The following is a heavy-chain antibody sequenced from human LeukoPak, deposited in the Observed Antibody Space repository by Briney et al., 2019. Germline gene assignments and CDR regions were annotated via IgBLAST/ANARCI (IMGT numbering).Heavy chain of an antibody. D-gene: IGHD1-26*01. CDR2: IYYSGST. CDR3: ARDGMGLVGATSFDY. J-gene: IGHJ4*02. Sequence: PSETLSRTCTVSGGSISSSSFYWGWIRQPPGKGLEWIGSIYYSGSTYYNPSLKSRVTISVDTSKNQFSLKLSSVTAADTAVYYCARDGMGLVGATSFDYWGQGTLVTVSS. V-gene: IGHV4-39*07. CDR1: GGSISSSSFY.